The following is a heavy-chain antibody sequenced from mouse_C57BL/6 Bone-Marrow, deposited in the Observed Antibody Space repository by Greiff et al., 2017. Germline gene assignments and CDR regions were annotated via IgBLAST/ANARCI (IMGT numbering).Heavy chain of an antibody. CDR1: GFSLTSYG. V-gene: IGHV2-2*01. D-gene: IGHD2-4*01. CDR3: ASAITTVFDY. J-gene: IGHJ2*01. CDR2: IWSGGST. Sequence: VQGVESGPGLVQPSQSLSITCTVSGFSLTSYGVHWVRQSPGKGLEWLGVIWSGGSTDYNAAFISRLSISTDNSKSQVFFKMNSLRADDTAIYYCASAITTVFDYWGQGTTLTVSS.